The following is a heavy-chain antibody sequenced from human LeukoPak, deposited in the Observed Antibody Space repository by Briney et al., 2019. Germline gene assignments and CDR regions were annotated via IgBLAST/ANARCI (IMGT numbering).Heavy chain of an antibody. J-gene: IGHJ5*02. Sequence: GGSLRLSCAASGFTFSNYAMTWLRQAPGKGLEWVSTVSGSGYNTDYADSVKGRFTISRDNSKNMLYLQMNSLRAEDTAVYYCAKDHPPRGDWFDPWGQGTLVTVSS. V-gene: IGHV3-23*01. D-gene: IGHD1-26*01. CDR3: AKDHPPRGDWFDP. CDR1: GFTFSNYA. CDR2: VSGSGYNT.